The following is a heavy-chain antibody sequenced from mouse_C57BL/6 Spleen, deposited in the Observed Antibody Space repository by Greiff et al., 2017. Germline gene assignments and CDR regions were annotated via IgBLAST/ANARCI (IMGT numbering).Heavy chain of an antibody. CDR2: IDPETGGT. Sequence: QVQLQQSGAELVRPGASVTLSCKASGYTFTDYEMHWVKQTPVHGLEWIGAIDPETGGTAYNQKFKGKDILTADKSSSTAYMELRSLTSEDSAVYYCTRGYDYGAWFAYWGQGTLVTVSA. V-gene: IGHV1-15*01. CDR3: TRGYDYGAWFAY. D-gene: IGHD2-4*01. CDR1: GYTFTDYE. J-gene: IGHJ3*01.